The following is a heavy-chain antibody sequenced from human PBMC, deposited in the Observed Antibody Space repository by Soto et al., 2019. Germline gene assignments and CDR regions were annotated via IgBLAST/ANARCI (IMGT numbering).Heavy chain of an antibody. J-gene: IGHJ4*02. CDR3: AKDRLAGNFDY. Sequence: GAPRLSCAASGFTFNNYAMNWVRQAPGKGLEWVATISGTGGSTYYADSVKGRFTISRDNSKNTLYLQMNSLRVEDTAVYYCAKDRLAGNFDYWGQGTQVTAPQ. CDR1: GFTFNNYA. CDR2: ISGTGGST. V-gene: IGHV3-23*01.